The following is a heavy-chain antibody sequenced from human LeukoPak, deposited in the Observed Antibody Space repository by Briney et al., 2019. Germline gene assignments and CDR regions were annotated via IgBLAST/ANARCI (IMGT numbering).Heavy chain of an antibody. V-gene: IGHV4-59*01. CDR3: ARGGGWLVQH. J-gene: IGHJ1*01. D-gene: IGHD6-19*01. Sequence: SETLSLTCTVSGGPISTSYWSWIRQFPGKGLEWIGYIGSTNYNPSLKSRVTISLDTSKNQFSLNLSSVTAADTAVYYCARGGGWLVQHWGQGTLVTVSS. CDR2: IGST. CDR1: GGPISTSY.